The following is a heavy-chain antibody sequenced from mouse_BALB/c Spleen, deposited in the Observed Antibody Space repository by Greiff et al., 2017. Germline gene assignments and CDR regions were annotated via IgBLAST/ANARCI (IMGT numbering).Heavy chain of an antibody. D-gene: IGHD1-1*01. CDR1: GFTFNSYW. CDR2: IYPSDSYT. J-gene: IGHJ4*01. V-gene: IGHV1-69*02. Sequence: QVQLQQPGAELVRPGASVKLSCKASGFTFNSYWINWVKQRPGQGLEWIGNIYPSDSYTNYNQKFKDKATLTVDKSSSTAYMQLSSPTSEDSAVYCCTRATGYAMDYWGQGTSVTVSS. CDR3: TRATGYAMDY.